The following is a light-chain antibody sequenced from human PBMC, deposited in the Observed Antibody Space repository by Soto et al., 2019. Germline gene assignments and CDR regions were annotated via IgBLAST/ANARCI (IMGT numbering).Light chain of an antibody. Sequence: EIVLTQTPGTLSLSPGERVTLSCRASQSVSSSYLAWYQQKPGQAPRLLIYGASSRATGIPDRFSGSGSGTDFTLTISRLEPEDFAVYYCQQYGSSLFTFGGGTNVEIK. V-gene: IGKV3-20*01. CDR3: QQYGSSLFT. J-gene: IGKJ4*01. CDR1: QSVSSSY. CDR2: GAS.